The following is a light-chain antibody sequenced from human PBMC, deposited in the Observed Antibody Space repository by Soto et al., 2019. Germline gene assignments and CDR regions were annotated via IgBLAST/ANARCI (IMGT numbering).Light chain of an antibody. J-gene: IGKJ1*01. V-gene: IGKV3-20*01. CDR2: GAS. CDR3: QQYGSSRT. CDR1: QSVSSSY. Sequence: PGERATLSCRASQSVSSSYLAWYQQKPGQAPRLLIYGASSRATGIPDRFSGSGSGTDFTLTISRLEPEDFAVYYCQQYGSSRTFGQGTKVEIQ.